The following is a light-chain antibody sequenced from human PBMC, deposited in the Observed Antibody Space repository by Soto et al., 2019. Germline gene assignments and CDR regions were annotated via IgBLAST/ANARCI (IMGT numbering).Light chain of an antibody. V-gene: IGKV1-39*01. J-gene: IGKJ1*01. CDR2: GAS. CDR3: QQSYSTSWT. Sequence: DIQMTQSPSSLSASVGDRVTITCRASQSISTYLNWYQQKPGKAPKLLIYGASSLQSGVPSGFSGNGSGTDFTLTISSLQPEDFATYYCQQSYSTSWTFGQGTNVELK. CDR1: QSISTY.